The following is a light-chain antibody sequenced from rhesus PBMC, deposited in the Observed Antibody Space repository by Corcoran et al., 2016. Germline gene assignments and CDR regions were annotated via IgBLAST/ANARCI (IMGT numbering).Light chain of an antibody. Sequence: DIQMTQSPSSLSASVGDRVTITCRTSQGISTYLNWYQQKPGKAPYLLISYANRLESGVPSRFIGRGYVTEYPLTISSLQHEEFATYYCQQYNSLPLTFGGGTKVELK. CDR1: QGISTY. CDR3: QQYNSLPLT. V-gene: IGKV1-32*01. CDR2: YAN. J-gene: IGKJ4*01.